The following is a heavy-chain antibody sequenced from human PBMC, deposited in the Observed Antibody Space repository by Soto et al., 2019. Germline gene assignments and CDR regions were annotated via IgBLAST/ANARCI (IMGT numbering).Heavy chain of an antibody. V-gene: IGHV3-23*01. Sequence: EVQLLESGGGLVQPGGSLRLSCAASGFTFSSYAMSWVRQAPRKGLEWVSAISGSGGSTYYADSVKGRFTISRDNSKNTLYLQMNSLRAEDTAVYYCAKGSCSGGSCYHYGFDYWGQGTLVTVSS. J-gene: IGHJ4*02. CDR2: ISGSGGST. D-gene: IGHD2-15*01. CDR3: AKGSCSGGSCYHYGFDY. CDR1: GFTFSSYA.